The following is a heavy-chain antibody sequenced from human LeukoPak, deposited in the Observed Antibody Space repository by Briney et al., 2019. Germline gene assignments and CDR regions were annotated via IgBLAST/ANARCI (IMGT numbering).Heavy chain of an antibody. V-gene: IGHV3-48*02. Sequence: GQSLRLSCAASGFTFSNYSMNWVRQAPGKGLEWVSYISSSSRTIYYADSVKGRFTISRDNAKNSLYLHMNSLRDADTAVYYCAREELGYCDYWGQGTLVTVSS. CDR3: AREELGYCDY. D-gene: IGHD2-15*01. CDR1: GFTFSNYS. J-gene: IGHJ4*02. CDR2: ISSSSRTI.